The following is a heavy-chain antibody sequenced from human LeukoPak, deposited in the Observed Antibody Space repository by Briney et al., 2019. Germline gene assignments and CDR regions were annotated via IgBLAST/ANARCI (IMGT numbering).Heavy chain of an antibody. CDR1: GYSFTSYW. CDR3: ARPDGSSSRSFDY. D-gene: IGHD6-6*01. Sequence: GESLKISCKGSGYSFTSYWISWVRQMPGKGLEWMGRIDHSNSNTNYSPSFQGHVTISTDKSINTAYLQWNSLQASDTAMYYCARPDGSSSRSFDYWGQGTPVTVSS. V-gene: IGHV5-10-1*01. CDR2: IDHSNSNT. J-gene: IGHJ4*02.